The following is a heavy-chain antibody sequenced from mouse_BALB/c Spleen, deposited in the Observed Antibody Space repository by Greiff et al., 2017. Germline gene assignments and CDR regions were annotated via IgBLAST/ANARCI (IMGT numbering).Heavy chain of an antibody. V-gene: IGHV14-1*02. Sequence: EVQLQQSGAELVRPGALVKLSCKASGFNIKDYYMHWVKQRPEQGLEWIGWIDPENGNTIYDPKFQGKASITADTSSNTAYLQLSSLTSEETAVYYCARGDYDRFAYWGQGTLVTVSA. J-gene: IGHJ3*01. CDR3: ARGDYDRFAY. D-gene: IGHD2-4*01. CDR2: IDPENGNT. CDR1: GFNIKDYY.